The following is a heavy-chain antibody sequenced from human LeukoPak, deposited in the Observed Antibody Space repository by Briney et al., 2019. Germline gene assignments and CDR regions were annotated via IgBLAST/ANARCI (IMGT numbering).Heavy chain of an antibody. D-gene: IGHD6-6*01. CDR2: ISAYNGNT. V-gene: IGHV1-18*01. CDR1: GYTFTSYG. Sequence: EASVKVSCKASGYTFTSYGISWVRQAPGQGLEWMGWISAYNGNTNYAQKLQGRVTMTTDTSTSTAYMELRSLRSDDTAVYYCARGRIAARPREYYFDYLGQGTLVTVSS. CDR3: ARGRIAARPREYYFDY. J-gene: IGHJ4*02.